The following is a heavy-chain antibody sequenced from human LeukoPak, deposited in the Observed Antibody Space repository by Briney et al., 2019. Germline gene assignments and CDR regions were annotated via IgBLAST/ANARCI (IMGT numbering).Heavy chain of an antibody. CDR1: GFTFSSYG. D-gene: IGHD3-9*01. J-gene: IGHJ4*02. V-gene: IGHV3-33*01. CDR3: ARGGGYGFDYPLDH. CDR2: IWYDGSNK. Sequence: GGSLRLSCAASGFTFSSYGMHWVRQAPGKGLEWVAVIWYDGSNKYYADSVKGRFTISRDNSKNTLYLQMNSLRAEDTAVYYCARGGGYGFDYPLDHWGQGSLVIVSS.